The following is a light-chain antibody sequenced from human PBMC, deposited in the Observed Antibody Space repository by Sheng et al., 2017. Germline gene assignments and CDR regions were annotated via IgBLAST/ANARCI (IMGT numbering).Light chain of an antibody. V-gene: IGLV1-47*01. CDR3: AAWDDSQGGHWV. J-gene: IGLJ3*02. CDR1: TSNIGNHS. CDR2: SNN. Sequence: QSVLTQPPSASGAPGQRVAISCTGGTSNIGNHSVYWYQQFPGTAPKLLISSNNQRPSGVPDRFSASKSGTSASLAIGGLRSEDEADYYCAAWDDSQGGHWVFGGGTKLTV.